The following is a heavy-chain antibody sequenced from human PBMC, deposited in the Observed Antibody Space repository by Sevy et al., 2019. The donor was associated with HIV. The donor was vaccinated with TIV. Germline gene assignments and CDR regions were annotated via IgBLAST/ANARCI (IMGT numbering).Heavy chain of an antibody. CDR2: ISGSGGST. Sequence: GGSLRLSCAASGFTFSYYAMSWVRQAPGKGLEWVSAISGSGGSTYYADSVKGRFTISRDNSKNTLFLQMNSLRAEDTAVYFCAKWSELPSSPFDYWGQGTLVTVSS. CDR3: AKWSELPSSPFDY. CDR1: GFTFSYYA. J-gene: IGHJ4*02. V-gene: IGHV3-23*01. D-gene: IGHD1-26*01.